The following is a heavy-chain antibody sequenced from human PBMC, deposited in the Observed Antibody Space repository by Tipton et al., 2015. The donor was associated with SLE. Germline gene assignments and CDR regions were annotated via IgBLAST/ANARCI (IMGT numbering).Heavy chain of an antibody. J-gene: IGHJ3*02. V-gene: IGHV4-61*01. CDR2: IYYSGST. CDR3: ARDLEAFDI. Sequence: TLSLTCTVSGGSISSSSYYWSWIRQPPGKGLEWIGYIYYSGSTNYNPSLKSRVTISVDTSKNQFSLKLSSVTPADTAVYYCARDLEAFDIWGQATMVTVSS. CDR1: GGSISSSSYY. D-gene: IGHD1-1*01.